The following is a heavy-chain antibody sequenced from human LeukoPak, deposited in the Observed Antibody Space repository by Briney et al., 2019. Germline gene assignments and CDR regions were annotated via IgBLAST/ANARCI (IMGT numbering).Heavy chain of an antibody. D-gene: IGHD6-19*01. J-gene: IGHJ4*02. CDR3: ARWWLEDYFDC. CDR1: GFTFNSYW. CDR2: IKQDGSEK. Sequence: PGGSLRLSCAASGFTFNSYWMSWVRQAPGKGLEWVATIKQDGSEKYYVDSVKGRFTTSRDNAKNSLYLQMTSLRAEDTAVYYCARWWLEDYFDCWGQGTLVTVSS. V-gene: IGHV3-7*01.